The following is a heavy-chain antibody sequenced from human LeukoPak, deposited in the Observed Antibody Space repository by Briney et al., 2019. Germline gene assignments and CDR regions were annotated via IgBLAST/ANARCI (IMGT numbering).Heavy chain of an antibody. J-gene: IGHJ6*02. V-gene: IGHV4-61*01. D-gene: IGHD6-19*01. CDR3: AREQQWLVWGMDV. CDR2: IYYTGST. CDR1: GGSVTRDSYY. Sequence: PSETLSLTCSVSGGSVTRDSYYWSWIRQPPGKGLEWIAYIYYTGSTKYNPSLKSRVTISVDTSKNQFSLKLSSVTAADTAVYYCAREQQWLVWGMDVWGQGSTATVSS.